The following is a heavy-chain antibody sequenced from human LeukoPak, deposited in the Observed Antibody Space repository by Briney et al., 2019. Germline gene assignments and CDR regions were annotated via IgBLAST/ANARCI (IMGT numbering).Heavy chain of an antibody. CDR2: IKTDGSEK. J-gene: IGHJ5*02. CDR1: GFTFSNCA. V-gene: IGHV3-7*03. D-gene: IGHD3-9*01. CDR3: ARDYTGYFP. Sequence: GGSLRLSCAASGFTFSNCAMTWVRQAPGKGLEWVANIKTDGSEKYYVDSVKGRFTISRDNAKNSLYLQMNSLRAEDTAVYYCARDYTGYFPWGQGTLVIVSS.